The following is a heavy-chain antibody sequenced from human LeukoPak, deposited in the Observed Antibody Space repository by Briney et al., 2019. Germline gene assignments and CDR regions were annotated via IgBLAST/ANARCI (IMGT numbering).Heavy chain of an antibody. CDR2: ISAYNGNT. CDR3: ARGVDSSGYYYNSAPRYFDS. Sequence: ASVKVSCKASGYTFSTYGIIWVRQAPGQGLEWMGWISAYNGNTNYAQKLQGRVTMTTDTSTSTAYMELRSLRSDDTAVYYCARGVDSSGYYYNSAPRYFDSWGQGTLVTVSS. D-gene: IGHD3-22*01. J-gene: IGHJ4*02. V-gene: IGHV1-18*01. CDR1: GYTFSTYG.